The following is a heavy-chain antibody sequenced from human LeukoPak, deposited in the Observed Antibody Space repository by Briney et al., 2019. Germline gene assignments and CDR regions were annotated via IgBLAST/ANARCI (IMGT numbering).Heavy chain of an antibody. V-gene: IGHV4-59*11. J-gene: IGHJ6*03. Sequence: PSETLSLTCTVSGGSIISHYWSWIRQPPGKGLEWIGYIYYSGSTNYNPSLKSRVTMSVDTSKNQFSLNLSSVTAADTAVYYCARIPYYYYYMDVWGKGTTVTVSS. CDR1: GGSIISHY. CDR3: ARIPYYYYYMDV. CDR2: IYYSGST.